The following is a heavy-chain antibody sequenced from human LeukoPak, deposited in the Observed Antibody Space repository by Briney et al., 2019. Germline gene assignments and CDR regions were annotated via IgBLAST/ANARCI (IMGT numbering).Heavy chain of an antibody. CDR1: GYTFTSYY. CDR2: INPSGGRT. CDR3: ARDHSYDFWSGSFNLFDY. D-gene: IGHD3-3*01. Sequence: ASVKVSCKASGYTFTSYYMHWVRQAPGQGLEWMGIINPSGGRTSYAQKFQGRVTMTRDTSTSTVYMELSSLRSEDTAVYYCARDHSYDFWSGSFNLFDYWGQGTLVTVSS. J-gene: IGHJ4*02. V-gene: IGHV1-46*01.